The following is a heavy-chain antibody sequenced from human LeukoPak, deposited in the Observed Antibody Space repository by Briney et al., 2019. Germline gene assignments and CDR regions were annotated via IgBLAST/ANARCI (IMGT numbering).Heavy chain of an antibody. CDR3: AKDRRRWLQWPPDAYYI. Sequence: GESLRLSCAASGVSLSSFSRNWVCHAPGKGLEWVSAISNSGGSTYYADSAKSRCTTSRDNTKNTLYMQMNSLRGEDTAVYYCAKDRRRWLQWPPDAYYIWGQGTMLSVSS. CDR1: GVSLSSFS. CDR2: ISNSGGST. J-gene: IGHJ3*02. V-gene: IGHV3-23*01. D-gene: IGHD5-24*01.